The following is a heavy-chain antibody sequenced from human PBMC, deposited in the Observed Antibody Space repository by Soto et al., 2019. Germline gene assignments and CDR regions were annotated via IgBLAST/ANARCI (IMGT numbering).Heavy chain of an antibody. V-gene: IGHV3-23*01. CDR2: VLGGGGST. CDR1: GFTFSSYA. Sequence: EVQLLESGGGLEQPGGSLSLSCAASGFTFSSYAMSWVRQTPGKGLEWVSAVLGGGGSTFYADSVKGRFTISRDNSKNALCVEMTSLRVEVTAIYFSARKGPPRDAFDIWGQGTMVTVSS. CDR3: ARKGPPRDAFDI. J-gene: IGHJ3*02.